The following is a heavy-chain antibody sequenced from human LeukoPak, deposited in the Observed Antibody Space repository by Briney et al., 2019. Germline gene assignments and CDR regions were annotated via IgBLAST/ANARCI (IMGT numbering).Heavy chain of an antibody. CDR2: ISAYNGNT. V-gene: IGHV1-18*01. D-gene: IGHD3-9*01. J-gene: IGHJ6*02. CDR1: GYTFTSYG. Sequence: ASVNVSCKASGYTFTSYGISWVRQAAGQGLEWMGWISAYNGNTNYAQKLQGRVTMTTDTSTSTAYMELRSLRSDDTAVYYCARSIFPDYYYGMDVWGQGTTVTVSS. CDR3: ARSIFPDYYYGMDV.